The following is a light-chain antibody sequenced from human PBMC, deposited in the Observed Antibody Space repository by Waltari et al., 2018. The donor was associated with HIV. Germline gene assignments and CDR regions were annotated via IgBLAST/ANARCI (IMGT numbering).Light chain of an antibody. CDR2: SNN. CDR1: SSPTGRNT. J-gene: IGLJ1*01. CDR3: AAWDDSLNGYV. V-gene: IGLV1-44*01. Sequence: HSVLTQPPSASRTPGQRLTISCSRTSSPTGRNTVTWYQQPPGTAPKLLIYSNNQRPSGVPDRFSGSKSGTSASLAISGLQSEDEADYYCAAWDDSLNGYVFGTGTKVTVL.